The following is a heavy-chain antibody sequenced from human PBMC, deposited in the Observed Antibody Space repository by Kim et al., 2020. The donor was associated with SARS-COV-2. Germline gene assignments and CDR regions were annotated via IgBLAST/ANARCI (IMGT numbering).Heavy chain of an antibody. CDR1: GYSFTSYW. J-gene: IGHJ6*02. V-gene: IGHV5-10-1*01. CDR3: ARHGHEYSTSSYYYYGMDV. Sequence: GESLKISCKGSGYSFTSYWISWVRQMPGKGLEWMGRIDLSDSYAKYSPSFQGHVTISADKSISTAYLQWSSLKASDTAMYYCARHGHEYSTSSYYYYGMDVWGLETTVTVSS. D-gene: IGHD6-6*01. CDR2: IDLSDSYA.